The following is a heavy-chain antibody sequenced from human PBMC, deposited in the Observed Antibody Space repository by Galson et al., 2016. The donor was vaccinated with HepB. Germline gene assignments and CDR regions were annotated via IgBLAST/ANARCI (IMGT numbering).Heavy chain of an antibody. V-gene: IGHV4-34*01. D-gene: IGHD4-17*01. CDR3: ARGDNPDYGDYASAYYYMDV. Sequence: ETLSLTCAVYGVSFHGYYWSWIRQPPGKGLEWIGEIDYSGSTNKNPSLKSRVAISVATSTNQFSLKRSSVTAADTAVYYCARGDNPDYGDYASAYYYMDVWGKGTTVTVSS. J-gene: IGHJ6*03. CDR1: GVSFHGYY. CDR2: IDYSGST.